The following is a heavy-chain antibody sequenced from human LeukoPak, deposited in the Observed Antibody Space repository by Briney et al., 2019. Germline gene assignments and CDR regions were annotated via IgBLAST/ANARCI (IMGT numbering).Heavy chain of an antibody. V-gene: IGHV3-53*01. CDR1: GFTVSSNY. J-gene: IGHJ4*02. Sequence: GGSLRLSCAASGFTVSSNYMNWVRQAPGKGLEWVSVIYSGGSTYYADSVKGRFTISRDNAKNSLYLQMNSLRAEDTAVYYCARDKAPSMVRGVIIKAYYFDYWGQGTLVTVSS. D-gene: IGHD3-10*01. CDR2: IYSGGST. CDR3: ARDKAPSMVRGVIIKAYYFDY.